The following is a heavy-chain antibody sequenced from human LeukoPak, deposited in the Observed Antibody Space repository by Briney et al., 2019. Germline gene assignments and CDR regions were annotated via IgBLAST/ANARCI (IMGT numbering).Heavy chain of an antibody. CDR3: ARQRTSSSSLAP. V-gene: IGHV4-31*03. CDR1: GGSISSGGYY. J-gene: IGHJ5*02. Sequence: PSQTLSLTCTVSGGSISSGGYYWNWIRQHPGKGLEWIGHIYYSGSTYYNPSLKSRLTISVDTSKDQFSLKLSSVTAADTAVYYCARQRTSSSSLAPRGQGTLVTVSS. CDR2: IYYSGST. D-gene: IGHD6-13*01.